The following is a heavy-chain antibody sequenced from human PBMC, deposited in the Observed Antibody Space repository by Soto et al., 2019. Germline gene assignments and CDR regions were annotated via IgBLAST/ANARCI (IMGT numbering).Heavy chain of an antibody. V-gene: IGHV5-51*01. Sequence: PGESLKISCKGSGYSFTSYWIAWVRQMPGKGLEWRGIIYPGDSATRYSPSFQGQVTISADKSISTAYLQWSSLKASDTAMYYCASARYSSSWYYYYGMDVWGQGTTVTVSS. D-gene: IGHD6-13*01. CDR3: ASARYSSSWYYYYGMDV. CDR1: GYSFTSYW. J-gene: IGHJ6*02. CDR2: IYPGDSAT.